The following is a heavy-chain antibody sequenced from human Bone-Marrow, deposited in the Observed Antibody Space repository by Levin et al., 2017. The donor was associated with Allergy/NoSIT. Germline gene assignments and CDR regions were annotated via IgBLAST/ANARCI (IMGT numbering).Heavy chain of an antibody. CDR1: GFTFDTFT. CDR2: ISGSGGRT. V-gene: IGHV3-23*01. D-gene: IGHD3-9*01. J-gene: IGHJ4*02. CDR3: AKNLGADEGDDILTGLFDY. Sequence: ETLSLTCGASGFTFDTFTMSWVRQGPGRGLEWLTDISGSGGRTYYADSVKGRFSISRDNSKNIVYLQMNSLRGEDTAVYYCAKNLGADEGDDILTGLFDYWGQGTLVTVSS.